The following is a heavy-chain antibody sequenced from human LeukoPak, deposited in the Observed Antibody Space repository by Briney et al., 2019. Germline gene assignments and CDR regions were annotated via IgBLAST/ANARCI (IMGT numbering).Heavy chain of an antibody. CDR2: IYRGGST. Sequence: GGSLRLSCAASGFTVGSNCMSWVRQAPGKGLEWVSIIYRGGSTNYADSVKGRFTISRDTSKNTLYLQMNSLRAEDTAVYYCARLSANSSAYFFDYWGQGTLVTVSS. V-gene: IGHV3-66*04. CDR1: GFTVGSNC. D-gene: IGHD3-22*01. CDR3: ARLSANSSAYFFDY. J-gene: IGHJ4*02.